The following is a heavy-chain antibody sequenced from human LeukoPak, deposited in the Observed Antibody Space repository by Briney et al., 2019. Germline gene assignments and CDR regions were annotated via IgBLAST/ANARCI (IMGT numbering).Heavy chain of an antibody. CDR2: VDPEDGET. CDR1: GYAFTDYY. J-gene: IGHJ5*02. V-gene: IGHV1-69-2*01. D-gene: IGHD1-26*01. Sequence: VKISCKVSGYAFTDYYMHWVQQAPGKGLEWMGLVDPEDGETIYAEKFQGRVTITADTSKDTAYMELSSLRSEDTAVYYCARLVGAHDWFDPWGQGTLVIVSS. CDR3: ARLVGAHDWFDP.